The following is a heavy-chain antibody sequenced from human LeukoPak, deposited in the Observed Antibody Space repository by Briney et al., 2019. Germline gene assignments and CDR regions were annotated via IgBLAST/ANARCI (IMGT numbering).Heavy chain of an antibody. CDR2: IYHSGTT. CDR1: NYSITSGYF. D-gene: IGHD3-22*01. CDR3: ARDGVFHDSDGYSFDY. Sequence: PSETLSLTCAVSNYSITSGYFWGWIRQPPGKGLEWIASIYHSGTTYYNPSLRNRVTLFVDTSKNQFSLKLTSLTAADTDVYYCARDGVFHDSDGYSFDYWGQGTLVTVSS. V-gene: IGHV4-38-2*02. J-gene: IGHJ4*02.